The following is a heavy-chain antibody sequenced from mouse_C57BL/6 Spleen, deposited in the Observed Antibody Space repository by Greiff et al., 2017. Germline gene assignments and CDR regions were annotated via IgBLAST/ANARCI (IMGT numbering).Heavy chain of an antibody. V-gene: IGHV5-4*01. CDR2: ISDGGSYT. J-gene: IGHJ1*03. D-gene: IGHD1-1*01. Sequence: VQLKESGGGLVKPGGSLKLSCAASGFTFSSYAMSWVRQTPEKRLEWVATISDGGSYTYYPDNVKGRFTISRDNAKNNLYLQMSHLKSEDTAMYYCARDLITTVVGGHFDVWGTGTTVTVSS. CDR3: ARDLITTVVGGHFDV. CDR1: GFTFSSYA.